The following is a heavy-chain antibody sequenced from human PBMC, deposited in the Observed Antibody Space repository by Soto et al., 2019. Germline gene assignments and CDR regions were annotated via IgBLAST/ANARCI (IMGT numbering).Heavy chain of an antibody. D-gene: IGHD6-6*01. CDR3: ARIAPPLSLAGPNYFDX. J-gene: IGHJ4*02. Sequence: ASGKVSFKASGYTFTSYAVHWVRQAPGQRLEWMGCINAGNGNTKYSQKFQGRVTITRDTSASTAYMELSSLRSEDTAVYYCARIAPPLSLAGPNYFDXWGQGTLVTVSX. CDR1: GYTFTSYA. V-gene: IGHV1-3*01. CDR2: INAGNGNT.